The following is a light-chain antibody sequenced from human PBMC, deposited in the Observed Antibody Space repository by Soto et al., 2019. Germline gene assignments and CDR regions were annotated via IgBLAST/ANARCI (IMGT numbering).Light chain of an antibody. CDR3: QQFYDLPIT. CDR1: QDISDV. CDR2: DAS. Sequence: DIQMTQSSSPLSPSVGHRVTITCQASQDISDVLNWYQQQPGKAPKVLIYDASKLQTGVPSRFSGRGSGKDFTFTISSLQPDDSGTYYCQQFYDLPITFGQGTRLEIK. V-gene: IGKV1-33*01. J-gene: IGKJ5*01.